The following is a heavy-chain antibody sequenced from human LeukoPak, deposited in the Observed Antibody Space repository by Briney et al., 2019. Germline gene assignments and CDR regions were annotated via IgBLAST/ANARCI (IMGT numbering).Heavy chain of an antibody. J-gene: IGHJ3*02. V-gene: IGHV4-59*01. Sequence: TSETLSLTCTVSGGSISSYYWSWIRQPPGKGLEWIGYIYYSGSTNYNPSLKSRVTISVDTSKNQFSLKLSSVTAADTAVYYCAKDERQWLWLGMATIKGDAFDIWGQGTMVTVSS. CDR2: IYYSGST. CDR1: GGSISSYY. CDR3: AKDERQWLWLGMATIKGDAFDI. D-gene: IGHD5-24*01.